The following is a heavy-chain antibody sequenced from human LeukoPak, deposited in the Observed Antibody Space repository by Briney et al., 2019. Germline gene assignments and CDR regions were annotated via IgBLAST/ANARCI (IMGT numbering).Heavy chain of an antibody. Sequence: GGSLRLSCAASGFTFSNFSMHWVRQAPGKGLVYVSAVSSDGGSTYYADSVRGRFTISRDNSKNTLSLQMGSLRAEDTAVYYCVKAILFGSVSYYADWGQGTLVTVSS. D-gene: IGHD3-22*01. V-gene: IGHV3-64D*09. J-gene: IGHJ4*02. CDR2: VSSDGGST. CDR3: VKAILFGSVSYYAD. CDR1: GFTFSNFS.